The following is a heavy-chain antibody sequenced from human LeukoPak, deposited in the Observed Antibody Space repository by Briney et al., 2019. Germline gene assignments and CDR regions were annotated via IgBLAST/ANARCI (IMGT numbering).Heavy chain of an antibody. CDR3: ARDYSSSSLDY. Sequence: ASVTVSCKGSGYTFTGYYMHWVRQAPGQGLEWMGWINPNSGGTNYAQKFQGRVTMTRDTSISTAYMELSGLRSDDTAVYYCARDYSSSSLDYWGQGTLVTVSS. CDR2: INPNSGGT. V-gene: IGHV1-2*02. D-gene: IGHD6-6*01. CDR1: GYTFTGYY. J-gene: IGHJ4*02.